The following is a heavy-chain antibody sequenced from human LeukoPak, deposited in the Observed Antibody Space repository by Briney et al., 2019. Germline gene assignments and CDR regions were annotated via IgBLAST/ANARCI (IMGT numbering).Heavy chain of an antibody. V-gene: IGHV3-49*03. Sequence: GGSLRLSCTAPGFTFGDYAMSWFRQAPGKGLEWVGFIRSKAYGGTTEYAASVKGRFTISRDDSKSIAYLQMNSLKTEDTAVYYCTRYDFWSGYHEYYFDYWGQGTLVTVSS. CDR3: TRYDFWSGYHEYYFDY. CDR2: IRSKAYGGTT. J-gene: IGHJ4*02. CDR1: GFTFGDYA. D-gene: IGHD3-3*01.